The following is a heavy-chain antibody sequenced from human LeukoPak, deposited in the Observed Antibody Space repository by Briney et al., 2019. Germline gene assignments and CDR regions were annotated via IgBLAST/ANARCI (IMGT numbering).Heavy chain of an antibody. CDR1: GGSISSYY. CDR3: ARGEEQWLRGYFDY. Sequence: SETLSLTCTVSGGSISSYYWSWIRQPPGKGLEWIGYIYYSGSTNYNPSLKSRVTTSVDTSKNQFSLKLSSVTAADTAVYYCARGEEQWLRGYFDYWGQGTLVTVSS. D-gene: IGHD6-19*01. J-gene: IGHJ4*02. CDR2: IYYSGST. V-gene: IGHV4-59*01.